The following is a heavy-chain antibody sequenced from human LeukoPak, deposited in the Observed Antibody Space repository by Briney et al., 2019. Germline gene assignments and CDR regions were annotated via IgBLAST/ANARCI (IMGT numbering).Heavy chain of an antibody. CDR3: ASPVVSGSYYNY. CDR2: IIPILGIA. V-gene: IGHV1-69*04. CDR1: GGTFSSYA. Sequence: GSSVKVSCKASGGTFSSYAISWVRQAPGQGLEWMGRIIPILGIANYAQKFQGRVTITADKSTSTAYMELSSLRSEDTAVYYCASPVVSGSYYNYWGQGTLVTVSS. D-gene: IGHD1-26*01. J-gene: IGHJ4*02.